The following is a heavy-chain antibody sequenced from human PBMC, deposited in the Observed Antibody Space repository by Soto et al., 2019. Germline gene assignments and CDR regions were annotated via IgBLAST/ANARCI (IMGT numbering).Heavy chain of an antibody. D-gene: IGHD2-2*01. CDR3: AREPDCSSTSCYGSWFDP. Sequence: SVKVSCKASGGTFSSYAISWVRQAPGQGLEWMGGIIPIFGTANYAQKFQGRVTITADESTSTAYMKLSSLRSEDTAVYYCAREPDCSSTSCYGSWFDPWGQGTLVTVSS. V-gene: IGHV1-69*13. CDR1: GGTFSSYA. J-gene: IGHJ5*02. CDR2: IIPIFGTA.